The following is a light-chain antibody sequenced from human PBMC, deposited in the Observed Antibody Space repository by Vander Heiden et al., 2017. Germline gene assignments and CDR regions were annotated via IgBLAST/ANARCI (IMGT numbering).Light chain of an antibody. Sequence: QSALTQPASVSGSPGQSITISCTGTSSDVGSYNLVSWYQQHPGKAPKLMIYEVSKRPSGVSNRFSGSKSGNTASLTISGLQAEDEADYYCCSYAGRSVCGGATKL. CDR2: EVS. CDR1: SSDVGSYNL. J-gene: IGLJ3*02. CDR3: CSYAGRSV. V-gene: IGLV2-23*02.